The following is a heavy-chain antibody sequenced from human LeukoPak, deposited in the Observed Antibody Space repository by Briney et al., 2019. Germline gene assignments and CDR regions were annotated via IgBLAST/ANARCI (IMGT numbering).Heavy chain of an antibody. J-gene: IGHJ6*02. CDR3: ARDRAYYYDSSGTDGYYYYGMDV. Sequence: PGGSLRRSCAASGFTFSSYSMNWVRQAPGKGLEWVSSISSSSSYIYYADSVKGRFTISRDNAKNSLYLQMNSLRAEDTAVYYCARDRAYYYDSSGTDGYYYYGMDVWGQGTTVTVSS. CDR1: GFTFSSYS. V-gene: IGHV3-21*01. CDR2: ISSSSSYI. D-gene: IGHD3-22*01.